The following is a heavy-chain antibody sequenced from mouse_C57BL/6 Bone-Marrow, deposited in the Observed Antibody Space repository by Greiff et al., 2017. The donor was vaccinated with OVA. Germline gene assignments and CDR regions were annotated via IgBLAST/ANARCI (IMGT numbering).Heavy chain of an antibody. V-gene: IGHV2-5*01. CDR2: IWRGGST. CDR1: GFSLTSYG. D-gene: IGHD2-4*01. CDR3: AKKGDYGLSYWYFDV. Sequence: QVQLKESGPGLVQPSQSLSITCTVSGFSLTSYGVHWVRQSPGKGLEWLGVIWRGGSTDYNAAFMSRLSITKDNSKSQVFFKMNSLQADDTAIYYCAKKGDYGLSYWYFDVWGTGTTVTVSS. J-gene: IGHJ1*03.